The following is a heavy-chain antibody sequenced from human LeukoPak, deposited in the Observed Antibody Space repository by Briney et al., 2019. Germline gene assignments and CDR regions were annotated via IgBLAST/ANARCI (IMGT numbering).Heavy chain of an antibody. CDR1: GYTFTSYY. Sequence: ASVKVSCKASGYTFTSYYMHWVLQAPGQGLEWMGIINPSGGSTSYAQKFQGRVTMTRDTSTSTVYMELSSLRSEDTAVYYCARDFKVTMVRGVENYYYYMDVWGKGTTVTVSS. V-gene: IGHV1-46*03. CDR3: ARDFKVTMVRGVENYYYYMDV. D-gene: IGHD3-10*01. J-gene: IGHJ6*03. CDR2: INPSGGST.